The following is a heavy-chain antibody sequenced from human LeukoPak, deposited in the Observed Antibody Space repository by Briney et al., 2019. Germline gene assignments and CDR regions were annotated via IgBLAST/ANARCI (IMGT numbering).Heavy chain of an antibody. D-gene: IGHD5-18*01. CDR1: GFTFSDYY. J-gene: IGHJ3*02. CDR3: AREGSSYGSGHAFDI. Sequence: GGSLRLSCAASGFTFSDYYMSWIRQAPGKGLEWVSYISSSGSTIYYADSAKGRFTISRDNSKNTLCLQMDSLRAEDTAVYYCAREGSSYGSGHAFDIWGQGTMVTVSS. V-gene: IGHV3-11*04. CDR2: ISSSGSTI.